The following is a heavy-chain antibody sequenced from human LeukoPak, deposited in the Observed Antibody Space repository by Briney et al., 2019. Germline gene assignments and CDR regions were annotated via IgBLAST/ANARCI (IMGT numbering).Heavy chain of an antibody. CDR1: GFTFSNSG. J-gene: IGHJ5*02. Sequence: TGGSLRLSCAASGFTFSNSGMHWVRQVPGKGLEWVAIISDDGSNKYYTDSVKGRFTISRDNSENTLYLQMNSLRVDDTALYYCARDPSPVPHSVNWASNWFDPWGQGTLVTVSS. D-gene: IGHD1-1*01. CDR2: ISDDGSNK. CDR3: ARDPSPVPHSVNWASNWFDP. V-gene: IGHV3-30*19.